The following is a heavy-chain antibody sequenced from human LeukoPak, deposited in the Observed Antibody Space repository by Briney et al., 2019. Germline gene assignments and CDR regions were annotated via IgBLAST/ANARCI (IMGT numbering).Heavy chain of an antibody. CDR1: GYTFTGYY. Sequence: ASVKVSCKASGYTFTGYYMHWVRQAPGQGLEWMGWINPNSGGTNYAQKFQGRVTMTRDTSISTAYMELSRLRSDDTAVYYCARDPRLDLFEDYFDYWGQRTLVTVSS. J-gene: IGHJ4*02. D-gene: IGHD3-10*02. CDR2: INPNSGGT. CDR3: ARDPRLDLFEDYFDY. V-gene: IGHV1-2*02.